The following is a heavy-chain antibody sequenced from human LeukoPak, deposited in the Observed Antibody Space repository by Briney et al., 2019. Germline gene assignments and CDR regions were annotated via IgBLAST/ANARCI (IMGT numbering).Heavy chain of an antibody. CDR2: MNPDSGNT. V-gene: IGHV1-8*02. CDR1: GHTFTGYY. D-gene: IGHD3-10*01. Sequence: GASVKVSCKASGHTFTGYYMHWVRQAPGQGLEWMGWMNPDSGNTGYAQKFQGRVTMTRNTSISTAYMELSSLRSEDTAVYYCARTVTMVRGAPGYWGQGTLVTVSS. J-gene: IGHJ4*02. CDR3: ARTVTMVRGAPGY.